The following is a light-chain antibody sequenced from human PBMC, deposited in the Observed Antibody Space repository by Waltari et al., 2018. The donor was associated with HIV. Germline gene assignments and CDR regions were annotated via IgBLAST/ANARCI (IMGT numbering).Light chain of an antibody. Sequence: IVLTQSPLSLPVIPGEPASLSCRSSQSLLHSSGFNYLDWYLQKPGQSPQLLIYLGSHRASGVSDRFNGGGSGTHFTLNLTRVEAEDVGVYFCMQSLQLPLTFGGGTKV. V-gene: IGKV2-28*01. CDR2: LGS. J-gene: IGKJ4*01. CDR3: MQSLQLPLT. CDR1: QSLLHSSGFNY.